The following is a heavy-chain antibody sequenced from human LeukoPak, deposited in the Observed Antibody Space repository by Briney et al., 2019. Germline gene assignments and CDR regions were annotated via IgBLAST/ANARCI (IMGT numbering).Heavy chain of an antibody. CDR2: IIPIFGTA. Sequence: SVKVSCKASGCTFSSYAISWVRQAPGQGLEWMGGIIPIFGTANYAQKFQGRVTITADESTSTAYMELSSLRSEDTAVYYCARGSSSWYPSDYWGQGTLVTVSS. CDR3: ARGSSSWYPSDY. D-gene: IGHD6-13*01. J-gene: IGHJ4*02. V-gene: IGHV1-69*13. CDR1: GCTFSSYA.